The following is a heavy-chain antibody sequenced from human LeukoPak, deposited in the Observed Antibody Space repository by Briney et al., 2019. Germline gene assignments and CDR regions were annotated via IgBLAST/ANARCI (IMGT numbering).Heavy chain of an antibody. CDR1: GYSFTTYW. D-gene: IGHD3-22*01. Sequence: GESLKISCKGSGYSFTTYWIGWVRQMPGKGLEWMGIIYPGDSDTRYSPSFQGQVTISADKSISTAYLQWSSLKASDTAMYYCARPYYYDSSGYYFFDYWGQGTLVTVSS. V-gene: IGHV5-51*01. CDR3: ARPYYYDSSGYYFFDY. CDR2: IYPGDSDT. J-gene: IGHJ4*02.